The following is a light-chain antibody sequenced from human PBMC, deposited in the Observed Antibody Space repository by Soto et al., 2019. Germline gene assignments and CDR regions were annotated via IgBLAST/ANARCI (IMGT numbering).Light chain of an antibody. V-gene: IGLV2-14*01. CDR2: DVS. CDR1: SSDVGGYSY. CDR3: ASYTTSSPYV. Sequence: QSVLTQPASVSGSPGQSIAISCTGTSSDVGGYSYVSWYQQQPGKAPKLVISDVSNRPSGVSDRFSGSKSGNTASLTISGLQTEDEADYYCASYTTSSPYVFGTGTKATV. J-gene: IGLJ1*01.